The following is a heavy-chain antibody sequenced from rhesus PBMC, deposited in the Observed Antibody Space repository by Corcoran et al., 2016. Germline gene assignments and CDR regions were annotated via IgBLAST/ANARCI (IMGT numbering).Heavy chain of an antibody. V-gene: IGHV4S11*01. CDR3: ARGPSNSWWDY. J-gene: IGHJ4*01. CDR1: GGSIRSAY. Sequence: QVQLQELGPGLVKPLETLSLTCAVSGGSIRSAYWAWIRPPPGKGLEWIGYLYGSGTSSNYNPSLKSRVTLSVDTSKNQFSLKLSSVTAADTAVYYCARGPSNSWWDYWGQGVLVTVSS. CDR2: LYGSGTSS. D-gene: IGHD1-1*01.